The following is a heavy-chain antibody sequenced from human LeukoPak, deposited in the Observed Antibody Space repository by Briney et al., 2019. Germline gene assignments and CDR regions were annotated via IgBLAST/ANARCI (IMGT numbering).Heavy chain of an antibody. CDR3: AKVGPEYYYYMDV. CDR1: GFTFSSYG. V-gene: IGHV3-30*18. Sequence: RGSLRLSCAASGFTFSSYGMHWVRQAPGKGLEWVAVISYDGSNKYYADSVKGRFTISRDNSKNTLYLQMNSLRAEDTAVYYCAKVGPEYYYYMDVWGKGTTVTVSS. CDR2: ISYDGSNK. J-gene: IGHJ6*03. D-gene: IGHD1-14*01.